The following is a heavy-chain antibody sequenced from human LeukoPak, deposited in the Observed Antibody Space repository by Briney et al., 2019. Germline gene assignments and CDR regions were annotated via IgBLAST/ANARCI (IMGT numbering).Heavy chain of an antibody. V-gene: IGHV1-3*01. D-gene: IGHD3-22*01. CDR3: ARDGYDSSGCYYYMDV. Sequence: ASVKVSCKASGYTFTSYAMHWVRQAPGQRLEWMGWINAGNGNTKYSQKFQGRVTITADKSTSTAYMELSSLRSEDTAVYYCARDGYDSSGCYYYMDVWGKGTTVTVSS. CDR2: INAGNGNT. CDR1: GYTFTSYA. J-gene: IGHJ6*03.